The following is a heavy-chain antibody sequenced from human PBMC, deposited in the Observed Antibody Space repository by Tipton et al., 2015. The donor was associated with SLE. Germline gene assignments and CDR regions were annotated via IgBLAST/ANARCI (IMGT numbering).Heavy chain of an antibody. CDR3: ARGYCSGDVCFGRGYFDY. J-gene: IGHJ4*02. V-gene: IGHV4-59*12. CDR2: IYYRGST. D-gene: IGHD2-8*02. Sequence: TLSLTCTVSGGSISSYFWSWIRQPPGKGLEWIGYIYYRGSTSYNPSLKSRVTISLDTSKNQFSLKMSSVTAADTAVYYCARGYCSGDVCFGRGYFDYWGQGTQVTVSS. CDR1: GGSISSYF.